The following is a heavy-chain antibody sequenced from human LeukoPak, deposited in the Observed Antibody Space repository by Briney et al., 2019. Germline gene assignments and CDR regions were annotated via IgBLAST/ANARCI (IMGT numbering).Heavy chain of an antibody. CDR1: GFTFSSYA. CDR2: ISGSGGST. V-gene: IGHV3-23*01. CDR3: AKISSGRYLRFLDY. Sequence: GGSLRLSCAASGFTFSSYAMSWVRQAPGKGLEWVSAISGSGGSTYYADSVKGRFTISRDNSKNTLYLQMNSLRAEHTDVYYCAKISSGRYLRFLDYWGQGTLVTVSS. D-gene: IGHD6-19*01. J-gene: IGHJ4*02.